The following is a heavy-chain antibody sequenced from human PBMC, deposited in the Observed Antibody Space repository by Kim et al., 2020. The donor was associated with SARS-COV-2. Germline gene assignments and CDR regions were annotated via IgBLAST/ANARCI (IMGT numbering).Heavy chain of an antibody. Sequence: SPSLKGRLTITQDTSKNQVVLTMTKMDPVDTATYYCAHSLERPALHKFDYWGQGTLVTVSS. V-gene: IGHV2-5*01. J-gene: IGHJ4*02. CDR3: AHSLERPALHKFDY.